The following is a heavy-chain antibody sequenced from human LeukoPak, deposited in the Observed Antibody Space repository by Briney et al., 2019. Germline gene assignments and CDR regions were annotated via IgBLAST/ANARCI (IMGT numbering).Heavy chain of an antibody. J-gene: IGHJ6*03. Sequence: GASVKVSCKASGYTFTGYYMHWVRQAPGQGLEWMGWINPNSGDTNYAQKFQGRVTMTRDTSISTAYMELSSLRSDDTAVYYCSRDFGEPTGYYMDVSGKGNTVTVSS. CDR2: INPNSGDT. CDR1: GYTFTGYY. V-gene: IGHV1-2*02. D-gene: IGHD3-3*01. CDR3: SRDFGEPTGYYMDV.